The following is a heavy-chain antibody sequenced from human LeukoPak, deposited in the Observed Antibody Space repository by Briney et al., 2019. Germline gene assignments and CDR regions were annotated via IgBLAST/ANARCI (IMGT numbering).Heavy chain of an antibody. V-gene: IGHV4-61*08. CDR2: IYYSGST. J-gene: IGHJ4*02. CDR3: ARDANGYSSSWYGHDY. D-gene: IGHD6-13*01. Sequence: PSETLSLTCTVSGGSISSGGYYWSWIRQPPGKGLEWIGYIYYSGSTNYNPSLKSRVTISVDTSKNQFSLKLSSVTAADTAVYYCARDANGYSSSWYGHDYWGQGTLVTVSS. CDR1: GGSISSGGYY.